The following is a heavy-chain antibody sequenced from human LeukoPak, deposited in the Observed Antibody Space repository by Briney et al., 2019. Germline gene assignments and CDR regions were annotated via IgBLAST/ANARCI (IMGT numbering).Heavy chain of an antibody. CDR2: VWYDGSNK. J-gene: IGHJ4*02. D-gene: IGHD3-22*01. V-gene: IGHV3-33*01. Sequence: GGSLRLSCAASGFTFSSFGMHWVRQAPGKGLEWVAVVWYDGSNKNYADSVKGRFTISRDNSKNTLYLEMNSLRAEDTAVYYCARVPNYYDSSGFSAADFWGQGTLVTVSS. CDR1: GFTFSSFG. CDR3: ARVPNYYDSSGFSAADF.